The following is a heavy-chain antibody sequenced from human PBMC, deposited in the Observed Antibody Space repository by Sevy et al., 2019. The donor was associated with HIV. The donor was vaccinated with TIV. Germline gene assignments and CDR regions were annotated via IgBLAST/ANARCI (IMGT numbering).Heavy chain of an antibody. CDR1: GFTFNNYY. Sequence: GGSLRLSCAASGFTFNNYYMNWVRQAPGKGLEWVSSISSSSTYIYDADSVNGRFTISRDNAKNLLYLQMNSLRAEDTAVYYCARDGGCTSTSWLLYFDYWGQGTLVTVSS. V-gene: IGHV3-21*01. CDR3: ARDGGCTSTSWLLYFDY. CDR2: ISSSSTYI. D-gene: IGHD2-2*01. J-gene: IGHJ4*02.